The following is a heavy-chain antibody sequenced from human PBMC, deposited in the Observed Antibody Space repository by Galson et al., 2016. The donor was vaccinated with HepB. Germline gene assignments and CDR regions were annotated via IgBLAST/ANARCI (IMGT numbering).Heavy chain of an antibody. J-gene: IGHJ6*03. D-gene: IGHD2-2*01. Sequence: VRQAPGKGLEFVSGVSRNGDYTYYADPVKGRFTISRDSAENSLFLQMNSLRAEDTAVYYCARVQGTCNSTRCNSNFWYYYYYMDVWGKGTTVTVSS. V-gene: IGHV3-64*04. CDR3: ARVQGTCNSTRCNSNFWYYYYYMDV. CDR2: VSRNGDYT.